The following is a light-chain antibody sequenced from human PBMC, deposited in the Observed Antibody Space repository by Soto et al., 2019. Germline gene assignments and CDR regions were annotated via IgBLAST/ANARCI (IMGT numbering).Light chain of an antibody. Sequence: DIQMTQSPPDMSASVGAGVTITCRASQGISNSLAWFQQKPGQVPKRLIYAASTLQSGVPSRFNGSGSGEEFPPHLNNPPPEDSATYYCLQHNTYPRTFGQGTKVEI. CDR3: LQHNTYPRT. CDR1: QGISNS. J-gene: IGKJ1*01. CDR2: AAS. V-gene: IGKV1-17*03.